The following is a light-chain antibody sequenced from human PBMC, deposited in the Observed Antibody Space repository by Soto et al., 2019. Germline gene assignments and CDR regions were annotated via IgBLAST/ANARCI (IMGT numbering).Light chain of an antibody. J-gene: IGKJ3*01. CDR3: QQYNSYFN. Sequence: DIPMTQSPSTLSASVGDRVIITCRASQSISSWLAWYQQKPGKAPKLLIYKASSLESGVPSRFSGSGSGTEFTLNISSLQPDDFATYYGQQYNSYFNFGPGTKVDIK. V-gene: IGKV1-5*03. CDR1: QSISSW. CDR2: KAS.